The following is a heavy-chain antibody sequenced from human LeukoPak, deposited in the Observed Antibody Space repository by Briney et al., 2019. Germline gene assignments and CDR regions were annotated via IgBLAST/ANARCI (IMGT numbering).Heavy chain of an antibody. CDR2: IYYSGST. Sequence: PSETLSLTCTVSGGPISSYYWSWIRQPPGKGREWIGYIYYSGSTNYNPSLKSRVTISVDTSKNQFSLKLSSVTAADTAVYYCARQYRGVTVWGQGTLVTVSS. CDR3: ARQYRGVTV. J-gene: IGHJ4*02. V-gene: IGHV4-59*08. D-gene: IGHD3-10*01. CDR1: GGPISSYY.